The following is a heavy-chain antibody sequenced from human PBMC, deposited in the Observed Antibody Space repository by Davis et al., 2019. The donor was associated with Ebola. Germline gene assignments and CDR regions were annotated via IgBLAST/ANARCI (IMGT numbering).Heavy chain of an antibody. D-gene: IGHD2-8*02. J-gene: IGHJ6*02. CDR3: AKDLFWWSASDV. CDR2: ISAGGTAP. Sequence: GESLKISCVASEFTFSNYGMTWVRQALGKGLEWVSSISAGGTAPYYADSVKGRFTISRDNSKNTLYLQMNSLRGEDTAIYYCAKDLFWWSASDVWGQGTTVTVS. V-gene: IGHV3-23*01. CDR1: EFTFSNYG.